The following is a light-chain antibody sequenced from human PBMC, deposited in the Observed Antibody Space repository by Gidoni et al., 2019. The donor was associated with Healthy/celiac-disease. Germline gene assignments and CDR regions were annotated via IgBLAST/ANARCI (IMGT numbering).Light chain of an antibody. CDR1: QSISSY. CDR2: AAS. V-gene: IGKV1-9*01. CDR3: QQLNSYLPLT. J-gene: IGKJ4*01. Sequence: QLTQSPTSLSASVGDRVTITCRASQSISSYLAWYQQKPGKAPKLLIYAASTLQSGVPSRFSGSGSGTDFTLTISSLQPEDFATYYCQQLNSYLPLTFGGGTKVEIK.